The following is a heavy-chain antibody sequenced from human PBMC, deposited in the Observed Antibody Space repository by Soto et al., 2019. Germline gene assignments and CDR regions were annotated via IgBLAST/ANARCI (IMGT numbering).Heavy chain of an antibody. V-gene: IGHV4-30-4*01. Sequence: QVQLQESGPGLVKPSQTLSLTCTVSGGSISSGDYYWSWIRQPPGKGLEWIGYIYYSGSTYYNPSLKSRVTISVDTSKNQFSLKLSSVTAADTAVYYCASGYCSGGSCYGSVDYWGQGTLVTVSS. CDR3: ASGYCSGGSCYGSVDY. CDR1: GGSISSGDYY. J-gene: IGHJ4*02. D-gene: IGHD2-15*01. CDR2: IYYSGST.